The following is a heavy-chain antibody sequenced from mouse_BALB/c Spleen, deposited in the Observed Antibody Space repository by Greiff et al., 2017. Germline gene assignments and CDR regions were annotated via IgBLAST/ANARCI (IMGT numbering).Heavy chain of an antibody. CDR2: ILPGNGST. CDR1: GYTFSSYW. D-gene: IGHD3-2*02. CDR3: AREAGDY. J-gene: IGHJ4*01. Sequence: VQLQQSGAELMKPGASVKISCKATGYTFSSYWIEWVKQRPGHGLEWIGEILPGNGSTNYNEKFKGKATFTADTSANTAYMQLSSLTSEDSAVYYCAREAGDYWGQGTSVTVSS. V-gene: IGHV1-9*01.